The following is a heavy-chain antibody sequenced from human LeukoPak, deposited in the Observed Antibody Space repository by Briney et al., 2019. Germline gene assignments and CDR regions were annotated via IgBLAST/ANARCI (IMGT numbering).Heavy chain of an antibody. D-gene: IGHD3-22*01. CDR1: GGSISSYY. V-gene: IGHV4-59*01. J-gene: IGHJ3*02. Sequence: SETLSLTCTVSGGSISSYYWSWLRQPPGKGLEWIGFIYYSGSTNYNPSLKSRVTISVDTSKNQFSLKLSSVTAADTAVYYCARDQDRSGCYYGAFDIWGQGTMVTVSS. CDR3: ARDQDRSGCYYGAFDI. CDR2: IYYSGST.